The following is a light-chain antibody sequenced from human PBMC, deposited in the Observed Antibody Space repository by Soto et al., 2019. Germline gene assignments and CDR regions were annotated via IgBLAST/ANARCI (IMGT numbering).Light chain of an antibody. CDR2: DAS. CDR3: QQRSNWPPVFT. V-gene: IGKV3-11*01. CDR1: QSVSSY. J-gene: IGKJ3*01. Sequence: EIVLTQSPATLSLSPGERATLSCRASQSVSSYLAWYQQKPGQAPRLLIYDASSRATGIPARFSGSGSGTDFTLTISSLEPEDFAVYYCQQRSNWPPVFTFGPGTTLDIK.